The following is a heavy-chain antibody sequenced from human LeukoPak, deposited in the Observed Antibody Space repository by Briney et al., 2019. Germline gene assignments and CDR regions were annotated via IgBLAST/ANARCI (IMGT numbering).Heavy chain of an antibody. CDR1: GFTVSSNY. D-gene: IGHD6-19*01. Sequence: PGGSLRLSCAASGFTVSSNYMTWVRQAPGKGLEWVSVIYSGGDTYYADSVKGRFTISTDNSKNTLYLQMNSLRAEDTAVYYCARDSSGPLYWGQGTLVTVSS. V-gene: IGHV3-66*01. CDR2: IYSGGDT. CDR3: ARDSSGPLY. J-gene: IGHJ4*02.